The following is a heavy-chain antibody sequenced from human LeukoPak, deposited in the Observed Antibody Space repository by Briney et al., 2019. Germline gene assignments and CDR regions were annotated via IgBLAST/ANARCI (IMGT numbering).Heavy chain of an antibody. CDR2: ISSSSSYI. Sequence: PGGSLRLSCAASGFTFSSYSMNWVRQAPGKGLEWVSSISSSSSYIYYADSVKGRFTISRDNAKNSLYLQMNSLRAEDTAVYYCARARHDPNAFDIWGQGTMVTVSS. CDR3: ARARHDPNAFDI. CDR1: GFTFSSYS. J-gene: IGHJ3*02. V-gene: IGHV3-21*01.